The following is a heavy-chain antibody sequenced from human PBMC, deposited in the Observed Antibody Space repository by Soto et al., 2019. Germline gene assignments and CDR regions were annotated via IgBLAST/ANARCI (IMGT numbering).Heavy chain of an antibody. D-gene: IGHD6-19*01. V-gene: IGHV4-31*03. Sequence: SETLSLTCTVSGGSISSGGYYWSWIRQHPGKGLEWIGYIYYSGSTYYNPSLKSRVTISVDTSKNQFSLKLSSVTAADTAVYCCARDGRSSRWPHLAYWGQGTLVTVSS. J-gene: IGHJ4*02. CDR1: GGSISSGGYY. CDR3: ARDGRSSRWPHLAY. CDR2: IYYSGST.